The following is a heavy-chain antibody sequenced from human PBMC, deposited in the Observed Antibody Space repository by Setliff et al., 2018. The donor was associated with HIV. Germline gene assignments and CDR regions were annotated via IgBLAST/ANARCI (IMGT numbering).Heavy chain of an antibody. J-gene: IGHJ6*02. CDR1: GYTFTAYG. V-gene: IGHV1-18*01. CDR2: ISTYSDET. CDR3: ARDVEHMMDV. Sequence: GASVKVSCKASGYTFTAYGLSWVRQAPGQGLEWMGWISTYSDETSYAQKLQGRVTMTTDTSTSIAYMELRSLRFDDTAVYYCARDVEHMMDVWGQGTTVTVSS.